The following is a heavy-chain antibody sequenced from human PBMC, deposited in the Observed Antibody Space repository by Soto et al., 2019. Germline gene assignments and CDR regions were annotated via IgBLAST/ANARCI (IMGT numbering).Heavy chain of an antibody. D-gene: IGHD3-10*01. CDR3: ARDEGLGVNYYYYGMDV. CDR1: GFTFSSYS. V-gene: IGHV3-21*01. CDR2: ISSSSSYL. Sequence: PGGSLRLSCAASGFTFSSYSMNWVRQAPGKGLEWVSSISSSSSYLYYTDSVKGRFTISRDNAKNSLYLQMNSLRAEDTAVYYCARDEGLGVNYYYYGMDVWGQGTTVTVSS. J-gene: IGHJ6*02.